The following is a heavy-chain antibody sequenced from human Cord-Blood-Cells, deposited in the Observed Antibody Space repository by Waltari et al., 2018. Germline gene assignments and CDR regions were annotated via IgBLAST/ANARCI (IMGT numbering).Heavy chain of an antibody. CDR1: GFTFSSYS. CDR2: ISSSSSYI. CDR3: AGGYCSSTSCYDAFDI. D-gene: IGHD2-2*01. J-gene: IGHJ3*02. Sequence: EVQLVESGGGLVKPGGSLRLSCAASGFTFSSYSMNWVRQAPGKGLEWVSSISSSSSYIYYADSGKGRFTISRDNAKNSLYLQMNSLRAEDTAVYYCAGGYCSSTSCYDAFDIWGQGTMVTVSS. V-gene: IGHV3-21*01.